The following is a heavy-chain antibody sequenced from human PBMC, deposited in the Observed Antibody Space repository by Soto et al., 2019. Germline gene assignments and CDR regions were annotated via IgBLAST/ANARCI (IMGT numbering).Heavy chain of an antibody. D-gene: IGHD6-13*01. J-gene: IGHJ5*02. CDR2: IYYSGST. Sequence: PSETLSLTCTVSGGSISSYYWSWIRQPPGKGLEWIGYIYYSGSTNYNPSLKSRVTISVDTSKNQFSLKLSSLTAADTAVYYCAPLFIAAAGGTNAVAPWGQGTLVTVSS. CDR1: GGSISSYY. V-gene: IGHV4-59*08. CDR3: APLFIAAAGGTNAVAP.